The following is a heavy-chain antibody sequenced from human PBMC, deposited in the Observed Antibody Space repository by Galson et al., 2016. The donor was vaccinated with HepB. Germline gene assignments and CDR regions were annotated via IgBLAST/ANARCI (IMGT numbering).Heavy chain of an antibody. D-gene: IGHD3-9*01. CDR2: IYPSDSDT. CDR1: GYSFTTYW. V-gene: IGHV5-51*01. J-gene: IGHJ6*02. Sequence: QSGAEVKKPGESLRISCKGSGYSFTTYWISWVRQMPGKGLEWMGIIYPSDSDTRYSPSFQGQVTISADKSINTAYLQWSSLKASDTAMYYCARRRDILTGYPSYYYVMDVWGQGTTVTVSS. CDR3: ARRRDILTGYPSYYYVMDV.